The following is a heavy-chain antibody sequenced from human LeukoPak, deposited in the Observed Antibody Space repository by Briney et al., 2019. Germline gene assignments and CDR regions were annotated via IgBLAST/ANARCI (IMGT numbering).Heavy chain of an antibody. D-gene: IGHD3-22*01. CDR1: GYTFTSYD. Sequence: EASVKVSCKASGYTFTSYDINWVRQATGQGLEWMGWMNPNSGNTGYAQKFQGRVTMTRNTSISTAYMELSSLRSEDTAVYYCARGGGRYYYDSSGYYYAYWGQGTLFTVSS. CDR3: ARGGGRYYYDSSGYYYAY. J-gene: IGHJ4*02. V-gene: IGHV1-8*01. CDR2: MNPNSGNT.